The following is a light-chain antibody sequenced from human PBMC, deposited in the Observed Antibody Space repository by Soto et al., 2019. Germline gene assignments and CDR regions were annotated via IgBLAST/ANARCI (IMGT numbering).Light chain of an antibody. V-gene: IGLV2-14*01. J-gene: IGLJ1*01. CDR3: SAYTSSCTYV. Sequence: QSVLNQPASVSGSPGQSIAIACTGTSSDVGAYDYVSWYQQHPGKAPKVMVYDVTNRPSGVSNRFSGSKSGNTASLTISGLQAEYEADYDCSAYTSSCTYVFGTGTKV. CDR1: SSDVGAYDY. CDR2: DVT.